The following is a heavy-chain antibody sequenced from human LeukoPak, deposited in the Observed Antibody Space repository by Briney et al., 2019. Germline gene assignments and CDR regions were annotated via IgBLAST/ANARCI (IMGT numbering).Heavy chain of an antibody. J-gene: IGHJ4*02. V-gene: IGHV3-23*01. CDR2: ISHGGYNA. CDR3: AKGRSGYYEGLDY. CDR1: GFTFSTYA. D-gene: IGHD5-12*01. Sequence: GGSLRLSCTASGFTFSTYAMTWVRQAPGKGLEWVSVISHGGYNAWYADSVKGRFTISRDNSKSTLFLQMNSLRADDTAIYYCAKGRSGYYEGLDYWGQGILVTVSS.